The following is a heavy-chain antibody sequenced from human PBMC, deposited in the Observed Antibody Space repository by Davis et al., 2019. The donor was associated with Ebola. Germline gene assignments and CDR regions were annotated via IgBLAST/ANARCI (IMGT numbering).Heavy chain of an antibody. CDR3: AGIAAAGTLTGREMVTYYYGMDV. V-gene: IGHV4-61*08. Sequence: SETLSLTCTVSGGSISSGGYYWSWIRQPPGKGLEWIGYIYYSGSTNYNPSLKSRVTISVDTSKNQFSLKLSSVTAADTAVYYCAGIAAAGTLTGREMVTYYYGMDVWGQGTTVTVSS. D-gene: IGHD6-13*01. CDR2: IYYSGST. CDR1: GGSISSGGYY. J-gene: IGHJ6*02.